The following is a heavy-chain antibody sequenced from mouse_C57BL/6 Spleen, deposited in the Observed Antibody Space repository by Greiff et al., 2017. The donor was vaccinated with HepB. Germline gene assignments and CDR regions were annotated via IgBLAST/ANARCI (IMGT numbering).Heavy chain of an antibody. CDR3: ARGVYSYGSSQDYFDY. D-gene: IGHD1-1*01. J-gene: IGHJ2*01. V-gene: IGHV1-69*01. CDR1: GYTFTSYW. CDR2: IDPSDSYT. Sequence: QVQLQQPGAELVMPGASVKLSCKASGYTFTSYWMHWVKQRPGQGLEWIGEIDPSDSYTNYNQKFKGKSTLTVDKSSSTAYMQRSSLTSEDSAVYYCARGVYSYGSSQDYFDYWGQGTTLTVSS.